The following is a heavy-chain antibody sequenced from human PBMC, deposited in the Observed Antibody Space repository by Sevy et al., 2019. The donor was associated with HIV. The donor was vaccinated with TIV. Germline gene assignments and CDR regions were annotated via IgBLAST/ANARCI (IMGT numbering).Heavy chain of an antibody. CDR3: ARISSSPRAYYYYFGMDV. CDR1: EYNFTNYW. CDR2: IYPGDSGT. V-gene: IGHV5-51*01. J-gene: IGHJ6*02. D-gene: IGHD6-6*01. Sequence: GESLKISCKGSEYNFTNYWIGWVRQMPGKGLEWMGIIYPGDSGTRYSPSFQDQVTISADKSISTAYLQWSRLKASDTAMYYYARISSSPRAYYYYFGMDVWGQGTTVTVSS.